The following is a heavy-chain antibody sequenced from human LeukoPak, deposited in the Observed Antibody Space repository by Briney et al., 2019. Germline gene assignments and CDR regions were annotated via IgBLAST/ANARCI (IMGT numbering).Heavy chain of an antibody. CDR2: INNDGSHT. D-gene: IGHD6-13*01. V-gene: IGHV3-74*01. J-gene: IGHJ4*02. CDR3: VRGIAAAGNDY. CDR1: GFTFSSYW. Sequence: GGSLRLSCAASGFTFSSYWMHWVRQTPGKGLVWISHINNDGSHTTYADSVKGRFTISRDNAKNTLYLQMNSLRAEDTAVYYCVRGIAAAGNDYWGQGTLVTVSS.